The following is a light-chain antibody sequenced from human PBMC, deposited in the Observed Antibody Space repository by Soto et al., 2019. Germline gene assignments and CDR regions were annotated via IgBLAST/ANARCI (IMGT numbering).Light chain of an antibody. Sequence: DIQMTQSPSSVSASVVDRITITCRASQGISTWLAWHQQKPGKAPKLLIYSASSLQSGVPSRFRSSGSGTDFTLTISSLQPEDFATYFCQQGRSFPLTFGGGTKVEI. CDR1: QGISTW. CDR3: QQGRSFPLT. CDR2: SAS. J-gene: IGKJ4*01. V-gene: IGKV1-12*01.